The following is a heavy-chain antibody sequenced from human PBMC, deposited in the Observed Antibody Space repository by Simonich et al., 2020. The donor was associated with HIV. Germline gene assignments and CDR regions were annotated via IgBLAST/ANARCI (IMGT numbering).Heavy chain of an antibody. V-gene: IGHV4-34*01. J-gene: IGHJ4*02. CDR3: ARRSGYDLDY. CDR2: IDHSEST. D-gene: IGHD5-12*01. CDR1: GGSISGYY. Sequence: QVQLQQWGAGLLKPSETLSLTCAVYGGSISGYYWNWIRQPPGRGLEWIGEIDHSESTHYNPSRKSRVTISVDPSNNQFSLKLSSVTAADTAVYYCARRSGYDLDYWGQGTLSPSPQ.